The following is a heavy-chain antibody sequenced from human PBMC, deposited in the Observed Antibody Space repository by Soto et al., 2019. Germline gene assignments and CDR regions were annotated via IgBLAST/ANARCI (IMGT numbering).Heavy chain of an antibody. J-gene: IGHJ4*02. V-gene: IGHV4-4*02. CDR3: VRDLGTGTEY. CDR1: GDSITSRNW. Sequence: SETLSLTCAVSGDSITSRNWWSWVRQAPGKGLEWIGEIYHSGASTYNPSLKSRTTMSVDPSNNHFSLKLTSVTAADTAVYFCVRDLGTGTEYWGRGTLGTVS. CDR2: IYHSGAS. D-gene: IGHD1-1*01.